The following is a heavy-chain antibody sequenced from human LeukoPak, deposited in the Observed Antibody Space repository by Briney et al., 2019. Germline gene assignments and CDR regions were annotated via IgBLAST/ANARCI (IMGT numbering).Heavy chain of an antibody. CDR3: ARFAVVRGVIPSDYYYYGMDV. CDR1: GGSVSSGSYY. CDR2: IYYSGST. V-gene: IGHV4-61*01. D-gene: IGHD3-10*01. Sequence: PSETLSLTCTVSGGSVSSGSYYWSWIRQPPGKGLEWIGYIYYSGSTNYNPSLKNRVTISVDTSKNQFSLKLSSVTAADTAVYYCARFAVVRGVIPSDYYYYGMDVWGQGTTVTVSS. J-gene: IGHJ6*02.